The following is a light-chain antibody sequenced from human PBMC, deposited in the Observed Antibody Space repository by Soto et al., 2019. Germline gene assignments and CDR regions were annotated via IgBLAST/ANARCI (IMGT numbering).Light chain of an antibody. CDR2: GAS. CDR3: QQYNNWPTIT. Sequence: EIVMTQSPVTLSVSPGERATLSCRASQSVSSKLAWYQQKPGQAHRLLIYGASTRATGIPARFSGSGSGTEFTLTISSLQSEDFAVYYCQQYNNWPTITFGQGTRLEIK. J-gene: IGKJ5*01. V-gene: IGKV3-15*01. CDR1: QSVSSK.